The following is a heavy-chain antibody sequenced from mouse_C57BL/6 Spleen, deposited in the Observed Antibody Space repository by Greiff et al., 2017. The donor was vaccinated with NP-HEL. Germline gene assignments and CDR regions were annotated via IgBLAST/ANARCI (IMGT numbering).Heavy chain of an antibody. J-gene: IGHJ4*01. V-gene: IGHV1-50*01. CDR3: ARVDYLYAMDY. CDR1: GYTFTSYW. Sequence: QVQLKQPGAELVKPGASVKLSCKASGYTFTSYWMQWVKQRPGQGLEWIGEIDPSDSYTNYNQKFKGKATLTVDTSSSTAYMQLSSLTSEDSAVYYCARVDYLYAMDYWGQGTSVTVSS. CDR2: IDPSDSYT. D-gene: IGHD2-13*01.